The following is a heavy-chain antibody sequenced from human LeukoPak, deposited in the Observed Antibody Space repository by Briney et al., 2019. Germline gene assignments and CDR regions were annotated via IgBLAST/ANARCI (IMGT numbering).Heavy chain of an antibody. V-gene: IGHV3-21*01. D-gene: IGHD4-23*01. CDR2: ISSSSSYL. CDR1: GFTFSSYS. CDR3: ARDIDYGGNSYYFDY. J-gene: IGHJ4*02. Sequence: PGGSLRLSCAASGFTFSSYSMNWVRQAPGKGLEWVSSISSSSSYLYYADSVKGRFTISRDNAKNSLYLQMNSLRAEDTAVYYCARDIDYGGNSYYFDYWGQGTLVTVSS.